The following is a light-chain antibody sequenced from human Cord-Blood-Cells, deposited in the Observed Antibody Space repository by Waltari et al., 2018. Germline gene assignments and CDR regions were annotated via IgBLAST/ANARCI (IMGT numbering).Light chain of an antibody. CDR2: EVS. J-gene: IGLJ2*01. CDR1: SSDAGGYHY. Sequence: QSALTQPPSASGSPGQSVTISCTGTSSDAGGYHYVPWYQQHPGKAPKLMIYEVSKRPSGVPDRFSGSKSGNTASLTVSGLQAEEEADYYCSSYAGSNNVVFGGGTKLTVL. CDR3: SSYAGSNNVV. V-gene: IGLV2-8*01.